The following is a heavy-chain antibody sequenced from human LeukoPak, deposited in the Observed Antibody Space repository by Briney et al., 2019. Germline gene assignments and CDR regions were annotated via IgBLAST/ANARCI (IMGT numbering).Heavy chain of an antibody. J-gene: IGHJ4*02. CDR2: IKQDGSEK. CDR1: GFTFSSYW. D-gene: IGHD3-16*02. CDR3: ARVCYDYVWGSYRYTGGYFDY. V-gene: IGHV3-7*01. Sequence: PGGSLRLSCAASGFTFSSYWMSWVRQAPGKGLEWVANIKQDGSEKYCVDSVKGRFTISRDNAKNSLYLQMNSLRAEDTAVYYCARVCYDYVWGSYRYTGGYFDYWGQGTLVTVSS.